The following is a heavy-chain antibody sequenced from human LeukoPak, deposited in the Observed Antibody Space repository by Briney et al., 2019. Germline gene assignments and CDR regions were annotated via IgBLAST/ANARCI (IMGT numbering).Heavy chain of an antibody. CDR3: ARRVATSRKYCFDY. D-gene: IGHD5-24*01. Sequence: SETLSLTCTVSGGSISTYYWTWIRQPPGKGLEWIGYIYYSGNTNYNPSLKSRVTISLGTSKNQFSLNLSSVTAADTAVYYCARRVATSRKYCFDYWGQGALVTVSS. CDR1: GGSISTYY. V-gene: IGHV4-59*08. J-gene: IGHJ4*02. CDR2: IYYSGNT.